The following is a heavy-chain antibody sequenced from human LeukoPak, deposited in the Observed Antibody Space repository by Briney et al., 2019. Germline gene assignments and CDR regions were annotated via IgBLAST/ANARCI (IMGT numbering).Heavy chain of an antibody. CDR3: AKGHRSYFDY. CDR2: ISYDGSNK. J-gene: IGHJ4*02. CDR1: GFTFSSYG. Sequence: GRSLRLSCAASGFTFSSYGMHWVRQAPGKGPEWVAVISYDGSNKYYADSVKGRFTISRDNSKNTLYLQMNSLRAEDTAVYYCAKGHRSYFDYWGQGTLVTVSS. V-gene: IGHV3-30*18.